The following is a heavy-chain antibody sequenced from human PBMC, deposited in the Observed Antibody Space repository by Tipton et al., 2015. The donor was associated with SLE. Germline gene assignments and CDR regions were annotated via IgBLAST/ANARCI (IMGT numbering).Heavy chain of an antibody. D-gene: IGHD5-24*01. J-gene: IGHJ4*02. Sequence: TLPLTCTVSGGSISSYYWSWIRQPPGKRLEWIGSIYYSGSTYYNPSLKSRVTISVDTSENQFSLKLNSVTAADTAVYYCARHCQLYSFVYWGQGSLVTVSS. V-gene: IGHV4-39*07. CDR1: GGSISSYY. CDR2: IYYSGST. CDR3: ARHCQLYSFVY.